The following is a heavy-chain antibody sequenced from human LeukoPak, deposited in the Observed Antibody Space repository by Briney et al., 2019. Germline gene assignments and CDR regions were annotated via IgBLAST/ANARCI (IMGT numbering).Heavy chain of an antibody. D-gene: IGHD2-15*01. V-gene: IGHV3-66*01. Sequence: PGGSLSLSCAASGFTVTNNDMNWVRQAPGKGLEWVSVIYSGGSTYFADSVKGRFTISRDNSKSTLSLQMNSLRVEDTAVYYCARDLISGPATHDSWGQGALVTVSS. CDR2: IYSGGST. J-gene: IGHJ4*02. CDR3: ARDLISGPATHDS. CDR1: GFTVTNND.